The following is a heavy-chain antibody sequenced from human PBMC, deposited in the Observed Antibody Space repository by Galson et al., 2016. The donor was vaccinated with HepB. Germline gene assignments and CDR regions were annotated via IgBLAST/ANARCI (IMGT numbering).Heavy chain of an antibody. J-gene: IGHJ4*02. CDR3: ARGPVGMAVFDY. D-gene: IGHD4-23*01. V-gene: IGHV4-34*01. CDR2: INHIGST. Sequence: ETLSLTCAVYGGSLSGYYWSWIRQTPGKGLALIGEINHIGSTTYNPSLKRRVTISVDTSNYHFSLYLNSVTAAETAGYFCARGPVGMAVFDYWGQGTLVTVSS. CDR1: GGSLSGYY.